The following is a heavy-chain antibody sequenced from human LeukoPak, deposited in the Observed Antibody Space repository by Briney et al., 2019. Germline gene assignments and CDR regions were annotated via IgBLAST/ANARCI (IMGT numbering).Heavy chain of an antibody. Sequence: GGSLRLSCAASGFTFSSYAMSWVRQAPGKGLEWVSAISGSGGSTYYADSGKGRFTISRDNSKNTLYLQMNGLRAEDTAVYYCARDHTHRITMIPDWGQGTLVTVSS. D-gene: IGHD3-22*01. J-gene: IGHJ4*02. CDR1: GFTFSSYA. CDR3: ARDHTHRITMIPD. V-gene: IGHV3-23*01. CDR2: ISGSGGST.